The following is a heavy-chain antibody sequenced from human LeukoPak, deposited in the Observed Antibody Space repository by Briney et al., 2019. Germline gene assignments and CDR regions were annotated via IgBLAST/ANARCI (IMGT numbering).Heavy chain of an antibody. Sequence: GGSLRLSCAASGLTFSDYYMSWIRQAPGKGLEWLSYINIGGTNTHYADSVKGRFTISRDNAKKSLYLEMTNLRAEDTAVYYCATDGAGFDTWGQGVVVTVSS. V-gene: IGHV3-11*01. CDR2: INIGGTNT. CDR3: ATDGAGFDT. J-gene: IGHJ5*02. CDR1: GLTFSDYY.